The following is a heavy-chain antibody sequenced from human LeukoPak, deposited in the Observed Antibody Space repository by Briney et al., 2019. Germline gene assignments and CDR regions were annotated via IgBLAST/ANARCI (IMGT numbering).Heavy chain of an antibody. CDR3: ARMRDTYYYDSSGYYPQED. D-gene: IGHD3-22*01. Sequence: ASVKVSCKASGYTFTSYGISWVRQAPGQGLEWMGWISAYNSNTNYAQKLQGRVTMTTDTSTSTAYMELRSLRSDDTAVYYCARMRDTYYYDSSGYYPQEDWGQGTLVTVSS. V-gene: IGHV1-18*01. CDR1: GYTFTSYG. J-gene: IGHJ4*02. CDR2: ISAYNSNT.